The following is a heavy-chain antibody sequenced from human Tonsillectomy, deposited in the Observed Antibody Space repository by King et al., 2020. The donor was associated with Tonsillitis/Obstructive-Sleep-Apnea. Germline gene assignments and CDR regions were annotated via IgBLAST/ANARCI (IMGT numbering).Heavy chain of an antibody. CDR2: ITPSGGRK. CDR3: ARDRCSGGSCSFFDY. Sequence: QLVQSGAEVKKPGGSVKVSCKTSGDTFTSYSMHWVRQTPGQVLEWMGIITPSGGRKTYAQNLQGRVTMIRYTSTSTVYMELSSLGSEDTAVYYCARDRCSGGSCSFFDYWGQGTLVTVSS. V-gene: IGHV1-46*01. J-gene: IGHJ4*02. D-gene: IGHD2-15*01. CDR1: GDTFTSYS.